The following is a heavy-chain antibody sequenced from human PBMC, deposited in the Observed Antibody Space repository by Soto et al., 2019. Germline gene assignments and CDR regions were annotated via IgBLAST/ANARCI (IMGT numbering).Heavy chain of an antibody. J-gene: IGHJ6*02. V-gene: IGHV1-69*06. CDR2: IIPSFATG. CDR1: GGTFGSSA. CDR3: ARSYYGSGSYWFYGMDV. Sequence: QVQLVQSGAEVKKPGSSVKVSCKASGGTFGSSAISWVRQAPGQGLEWMGGIIPSFATGNSAPEFQGRLTITADKSTTTAYMELSSLRSEDTAVYYCARSYYGSGSYWFYGMDVWGQGTTVTVSS. D-gene: IGHD3-10*01.